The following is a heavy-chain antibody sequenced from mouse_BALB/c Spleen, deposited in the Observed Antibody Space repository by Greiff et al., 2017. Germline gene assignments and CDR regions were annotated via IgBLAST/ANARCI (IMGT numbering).Heavy chain of an antibody. Sequence: DVMLVESGGGLVQPGGSLKLSCAASGFTFSSYGMSWVRQTPDKRLELVATINSNGGSTYYPDSVKGRFTISRDNAKNTLYLQMSSLKSEDTAMYYCAREGGIHYYAMDYWGQGTSVTVSS. CDR2: INSNGGST. CDR3: AREGGIHYYAMDY. J-gene: IGHJ4*01. V-gene: IGHV5-6-3*01. CDR1: GFTFSSYG.